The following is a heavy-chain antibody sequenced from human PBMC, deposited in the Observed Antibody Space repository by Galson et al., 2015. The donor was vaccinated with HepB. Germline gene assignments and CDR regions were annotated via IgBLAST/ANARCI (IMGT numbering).Heavy chain of an antibody. J-gene: IGHJ6*02. D-gene: IGHD6-13*01. Sequence: SLRLSCAASGFTFSSYSMNWVRQAPGKGLEWVSSISSSSSYIYYADSVKGRFTISRDNAKNSLYLQMNSLRAEDTAVYYCARLRAAADYYYYYYGMDVWGQGTTVTVSS. CDR2: ISSSSSYI. CDR1: GFTFSSYS. V-gene: IGHV3-21*01. CDR3: ARLRAAADYYYYYYGMDV.